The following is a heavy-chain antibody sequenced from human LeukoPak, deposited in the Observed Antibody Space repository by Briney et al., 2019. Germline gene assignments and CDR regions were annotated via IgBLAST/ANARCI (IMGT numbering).Heavy chain of an antibody. V-gene: IGHV3-30*04. CDR3: ARGLYDSSGYYYLAPPDY. J-gene: IGHJ4*02. CDR1: GFIFSNYA. Sequence: GGSLRLSCAASGFIFSNYAMNWVRQAPGKGLEWVAVISYDGSNKYYADSVKGRFTIFRDNSKDTLFLQTTSLRPEDTAVYYCARGLYDSSGYYYLAPPDYWGQGTLVTVSS. CDR2: ISYDGSNK. D-gene: IGHD3-22*01.